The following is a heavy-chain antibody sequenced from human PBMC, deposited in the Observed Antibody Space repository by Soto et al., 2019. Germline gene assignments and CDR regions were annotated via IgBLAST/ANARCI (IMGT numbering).Heavy chain of an antibody. CDR1: GGSFSGYY. CDR2: INHSGST. Sequence: QVQLQQWGAGLLKPSETLSLTCAVYGGSFSGYYWSWIRQPPGKGLEWIGEINHSGSTNDNPSLKSRVTISVATSKNQFSLKLSSVTAADTAVYYCARGTGIAAAGTLYFDYWGQGTLVTVSS. V-gene: IGHV4-34*01. CDR3: ARGTGIAAAGTLYFDY. J-gene: IGHJ4*02. D-gene: IGHD6-13*01.